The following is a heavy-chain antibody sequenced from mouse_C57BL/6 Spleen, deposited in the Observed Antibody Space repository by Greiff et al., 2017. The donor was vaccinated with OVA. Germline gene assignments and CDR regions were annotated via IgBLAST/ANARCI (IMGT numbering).Heavy chain of an antibody. V-gene: IGHV14-4*01. CDR3: TTALDY. J-gene: IGHJ4*01. CDR2: IDPENGDT. CDR1: GFTIKDDY. Sequence: EVQLVESGAELVRPGASVKLSCTASGFTIKDDYMHWVKQRPEQGLEWIGWIDPENGDTEYAPKFQGKATITADTSSNTAYLQLSSLTSEDTAFYYCTTALDYWGQGTSVTVSS.